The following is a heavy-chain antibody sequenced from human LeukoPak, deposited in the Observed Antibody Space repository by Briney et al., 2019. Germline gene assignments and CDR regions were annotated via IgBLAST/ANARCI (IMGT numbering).Heavy chain of an antibody. D-gene: IGHD6-13*01. V-gene: IGHV3-7*05. Sequence: GGSLRLSCEASGFSFSNYWMSWVRQAPGKGLEWVATIKQYGSEKYYVDSVKGRFTISSDNAKKSLFLQMDSLRGEDTAVYYCARAAEISALDNWGQGTLVTVSS. CDR2: IKQYGSEK. J-gene: IGHJ4*02. CDR1: GFSFSNYW. CDR3: ARAAEISALDN.